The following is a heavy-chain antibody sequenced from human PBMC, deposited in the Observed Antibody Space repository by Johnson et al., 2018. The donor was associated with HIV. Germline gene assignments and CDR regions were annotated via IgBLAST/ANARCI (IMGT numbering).Heavy chain of an antibody. J-gene: IGHJ3*02. V-gene: IGHV3-30-3*01. Sequence: QVQLVESGGGVVQRGGSLRLSCAASGFIFRSYPMNWVRQTPGKGLEWVAIISYDGSRKYYADSVKGRFTISRDNSKNTLYLQMNSLRAEDTAVYYCARLPSGYSRDDFDIWGQGTMVTVSS. CDR2: ISYDGSRK. D-gene: IGHD5-18*01. CDR3: ARLPSGYSRDDFDI. CDR1: GFIFRSYP.